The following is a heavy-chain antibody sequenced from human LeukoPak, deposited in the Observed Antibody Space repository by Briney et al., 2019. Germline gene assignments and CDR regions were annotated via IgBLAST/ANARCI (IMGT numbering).Heavy chain of an antibody. V-gene: IGHV1-46*01. CDR2: INPSGGST. Sequence: ASVKVSCKASGYTFTSYYMHWVRQAPGQGLEWMGIINPSGGSTSYAQKFQGRVTMTRDMSTSTVYMELSSLRSEDTAVYYCATTVIDRPGDYYYMDVWGKGTTVTVSS. CDR1: GYTFTSYY. CDR3: ATTVIDRPGDYYYMDV. D-gene: IGHD4-17*01. J-gene: IGHJ6*03.